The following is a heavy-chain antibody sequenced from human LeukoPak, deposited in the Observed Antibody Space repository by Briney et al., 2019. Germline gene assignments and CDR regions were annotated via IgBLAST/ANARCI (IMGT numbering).Heavy chain of an antibody. Sequence: ASVKVSCKVSGYTLTELSMHWVRQAPGKGLEWMGGFDPEDGETIYAQKFQGRVTMTEDTSTDTAYMELSSLRSEDTAVYYCATGRRITIIGVVFGNWFDPWGQGTLVTVSS. D-gene: IGHD3-3*01. CDR1: GYTLTELS. J-gene: IGHJ5*02. V-gene: IGHV1-24*01. CDR2: FDPEDGET. CDR3: ATGRRITIIGVVFGNWFDP.